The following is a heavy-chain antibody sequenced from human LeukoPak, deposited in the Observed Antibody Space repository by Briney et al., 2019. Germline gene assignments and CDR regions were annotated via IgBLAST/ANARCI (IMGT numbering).Heavy chain of an antibody. CDR3: ARGYSGYDYLYYYYGMDV. CDR2: ISAYNGNT. D-gene: IGHD5-12*01. Sequence: ASVKVSCKASGYTFTSYGISWVRQAPGQGLEWMGWISAYNGNTNYAQKLQGRVTMTTDTSTSTAYMELRSLRSDDTAVYYCARGYSGYDYLYYYYGMDVWGQGTTVTVSS. J-gene: IGHJ6*02. CDR1: GYTFTSYG. V-gene: IGHV1-18*01.